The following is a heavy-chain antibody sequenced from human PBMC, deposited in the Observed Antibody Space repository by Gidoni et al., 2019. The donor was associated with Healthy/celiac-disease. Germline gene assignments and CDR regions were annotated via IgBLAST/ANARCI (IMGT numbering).Heavy chain of an antibody. V-gene: IGHV3-21*01. CDR3: ASEMITFGGVIVNM. D-gene: IGHD3-16*02. Sequence: EVQLVESGGGLVKPGGSLRLSCAASGFTFSSYSMIWVRQAPGKGLEWVSSISSSSSYIDYADAMKGRFTISRDNAKNSLYLQMNSLRAEDTAVYYCASEMITFGGVIVNMWGQGTLVTVSS. CDR2: ISSSSSYI. J-gene: IGHJ4*02. CDR1: GFTFSSYS.